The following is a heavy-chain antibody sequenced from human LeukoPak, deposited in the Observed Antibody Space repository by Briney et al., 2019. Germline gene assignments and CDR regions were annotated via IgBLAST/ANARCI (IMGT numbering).Heavy chain of an antibody. CDR1: GYTLTSHY. J-gene: IGHJ4*02. CDR2: INPSGGST. V-gene: IGHV1-46*01. CDR3: ATDRGYSYGQTLTFDY. D-gene: IGHD5-18*01. Sequence: ASVKVSCKAPGYTLTSHYMHWVRQAPGQGLEWMGIINPSGGSTSYAQKFQGRVTMTRDTSTSIVYMDLSSLRSEDTAVYYCATDRGYSYGQTLTFDYWGQGTLVTVSS.